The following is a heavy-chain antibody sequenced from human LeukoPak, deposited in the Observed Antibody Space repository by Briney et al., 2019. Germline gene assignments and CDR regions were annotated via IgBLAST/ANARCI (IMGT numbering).Heavy chain of an antibody. CDR2: INPSGGST. V-gene: IGHV1-46*01. CDR3: ARDRVRRGGETPNSFDY. J-gene: IGHJ4*02. Sequence: ASVKVSCKASGYTFTSYYMHWVRQAPGQGLEWMGIINPSGGSTSYAQKFQGRVTMTRDTSISTAYMELSRLRSDDTAVYYCARDRVRRGGETPNSFDYWGQGTLVTVSS. CDR1: GYTFTSYY. D-gene: IGHD2-21*01.